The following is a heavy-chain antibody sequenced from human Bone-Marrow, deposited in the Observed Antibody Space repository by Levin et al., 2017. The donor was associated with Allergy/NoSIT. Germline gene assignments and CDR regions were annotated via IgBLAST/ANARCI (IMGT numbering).Heavy chain of an antibody. CDR1: GYTLTELS. CDR3: ATSASPLGATTSSGYHYGMDV. D-gene: IGHD1-26*01. V-gene: IGHV1-24*01. J-gene: IGHJ6*02. CDR2: FDTEEGET. Sequence: ASVKVSCKVSGYTLTELSMHWVRQAPGKGLEWMGGFDTEEGETIYTQKFQGRVTMTEDTSTDTAYMELSSLRSEDTAVYYCATSASPLGATTSSGYHYGMDVWGQGTTVTVSS.